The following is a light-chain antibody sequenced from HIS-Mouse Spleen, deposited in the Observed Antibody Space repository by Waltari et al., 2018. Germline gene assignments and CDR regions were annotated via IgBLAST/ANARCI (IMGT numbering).Light chain of an antibody. J-gene: IGLJ3*02. Sequence: SYELTQPPSVSGSPGQTARITCSGDPLPTQYAYWDQQKPGQAPVLVIYKDSERPSGIPAVVSGSSSGTTVTLTVSGVQAEDEADYYCQAADSSGTYWVFGGGTKLTVL. V-gene: IGLV3-25*03. CDR1: PLPTQY. CDR3: QAADSSGTYWV. CDR2: KDS.